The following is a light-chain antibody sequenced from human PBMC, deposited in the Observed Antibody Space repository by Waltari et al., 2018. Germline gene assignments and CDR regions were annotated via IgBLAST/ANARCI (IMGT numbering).Light chain of an antibody. CDR3: QQSDTNPIA. CDR1: PSVTGY. V-gene: IGKV1-39*01. J-gene: IGKJ5*01. CDR2: EAS. Sequence: DIQMTQSPSSLSASVGDRVTISCRASPSVTGYLNWYHQKPGKAPKLLIYEASRLHSGVPSRFSGSQSGTDFTLTISFLQPEDFATYYCQQSDTNPIAFGQGTRLEIK.